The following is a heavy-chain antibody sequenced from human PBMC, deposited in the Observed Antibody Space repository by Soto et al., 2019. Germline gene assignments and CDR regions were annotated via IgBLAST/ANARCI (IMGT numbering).Heavy chain of an antibody. V-gene: IGHV1-18*01. CDR3: ARDFLAYCGGDCPSGY. CDR2: ISAYNGNT. J-gene: IGHJ4*02. D-gene: IGHD2-21*02. Sequence: GASVKVSCKASGYTFTSSGISWVRQAPGQGLEWMGWISAYNGNTNYAQKLQGRVTMTTDTSTSTAYMELRSLRSDDTAVYYCARDFLAYCGGDCPSGYWGQGTLVTSPQ. CDR1: GYTFTSSG.